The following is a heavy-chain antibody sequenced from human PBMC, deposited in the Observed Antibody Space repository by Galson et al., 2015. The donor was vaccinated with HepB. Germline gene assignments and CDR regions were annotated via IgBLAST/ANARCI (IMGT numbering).Heavy chain of an antibody. CDR1: FSSYA. CDR2: ISGSGGST. CDR3: AKDLGGSGSYFDYYYGMDV. J-gene: IGHJ6*02. D-gene: IGHD3-10*01. Sequence: FSSYAMRWVRQAPGKGLEWVSAISGSGGSTYYADSVKGRFTISRDNSKNTLYLQMNSLRAEDTAVYYCAKDLGGSGSYFDYYYGMDVWGQGTTVTVSS. V-gene: IGHV3-23*01.